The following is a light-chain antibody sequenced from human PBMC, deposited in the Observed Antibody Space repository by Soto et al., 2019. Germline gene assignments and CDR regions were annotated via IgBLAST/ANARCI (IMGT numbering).Light chain of an antibody. Sequence: EIGLTLSPGTLSLSPGERATLSCRASQSVSSNYLAWYQQKPGQAPRLLIYGASSRATGIPDRFSGSGSGTDFTLTISRLETEDFAGYCCREYGSSPQRFGQGANLAIK. CDR1: QSVSSNY. J-gene: IGKJ2*01. CDR2: GAS. V-gene: IGKV3-20*01. CDR3: REYGSSPQR.